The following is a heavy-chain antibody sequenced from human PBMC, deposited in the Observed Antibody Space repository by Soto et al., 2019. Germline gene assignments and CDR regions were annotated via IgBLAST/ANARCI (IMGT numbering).Heavy chain of an antibody. J-gene: IGHJ4*02. D-gene: IGHD5-18*01. CDR3: ARDIRGYSRALDY. V-gene: IGHV4-61*01. Sequence: SETLSLTCSVSGGSVNTDNYYWTWVRQPPGKGLEWIGNIHNNGTTNYNPSLQNRVTLSIDTSKNQYSLQLTSVTAADAALYYCARDIRGYSRALDYWGRGTPVTVSS. CDR2: IHNNGTT. CDR1: GGSVNTDNYY.